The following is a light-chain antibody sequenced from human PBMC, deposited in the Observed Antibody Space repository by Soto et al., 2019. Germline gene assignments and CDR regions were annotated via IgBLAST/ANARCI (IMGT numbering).Light chain of an antibody. CDR2: DVS. J-gene: IGLJ1*01. Sequence: QSALTQPASVSGSPGQSITISCTGTSSDVGGYNYVSWYQQHPGKAPKLMICDVSNRPSGVSNRFSGSKSGNTASLTISGLQAEDEADYYCSSYTSSSTLLYVFGTGTKLTVL. CDR1: SSDVGGYNY. CDR3: SSYTSSSTLLYV. V-gene: IGLV2-14*01.